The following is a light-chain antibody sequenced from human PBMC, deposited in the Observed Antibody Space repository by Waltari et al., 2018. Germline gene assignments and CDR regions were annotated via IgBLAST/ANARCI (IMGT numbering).Light chain of an antibody. J-gene: IGLJ2*01. Sequence: QSVLTQPPPASGTPGQRVIISRPGSSPNIGRKYVYWYQPLPGTAPQLLMYRDNPRRSRVPDRFAGSKSGNAASLAISGLRSEDEGDYYCAAWDDSLSGVVFGGGTKLTVL. V-gene: IGLV1-47*01. CDR3: AAWDDSLSGVV. CDR2: RDN. CDR1: SPNIGRKY.